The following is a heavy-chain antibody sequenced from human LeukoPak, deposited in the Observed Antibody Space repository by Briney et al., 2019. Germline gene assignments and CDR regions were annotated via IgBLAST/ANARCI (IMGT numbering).Heavy chain of an antibody. CDR3: ARVRFGYSSIPFDY. Sequence: PGGSLRLSCAASGFTFSSYWIHWVRQAPGKGLVWVSRINSDGSSTSYADSVKGRFTISRDNAKNTLYLQMNSLRAEDTAVYYCARVRFGYSSIPFDYWGQGTLVTVSS. CDR1: GFTFSSYW. J-gene: IGHJ4*02. V-gene: IGHV3-74*01. D-gene: IGHD6-19*01. CDR2: INSDGSST.